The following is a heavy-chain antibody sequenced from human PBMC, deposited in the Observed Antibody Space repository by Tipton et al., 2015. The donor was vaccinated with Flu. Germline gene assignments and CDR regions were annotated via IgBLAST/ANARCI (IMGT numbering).Heavy chain of an antibody. J-gene: IGHJ4*02. V-gene: IGHV4-59*01. CDR1: DNSISGFY. CDR3: SRGPDNAKTLT. CDR2: LFPGVTN. D-gene: IGHD1-1*01. Sequence: TLSLTCTVSDNSISGFYWSWLRQTPGKGLEYVAHLFPGVTNYYSPSFRGRVRISMDMSKREFSLTMDSVTTADTATYFCSRGPDNAKTLTWGRGILVTVSS.